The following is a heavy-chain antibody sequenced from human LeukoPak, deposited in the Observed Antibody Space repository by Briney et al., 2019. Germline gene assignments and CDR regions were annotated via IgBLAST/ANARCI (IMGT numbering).Heavy chain of an antibody. D-gene: IGHD3-22*01. Sequence: ASVKVSCKASGYTFTGYYTHWVRQAPGQGLEWMGWINPNSGGTNYAQKFQGRVTMTRDTCISTAYMELSRLRSDDTAVYYCARDPNYYDSSGPPDYWGQGTLVTVSS. V-gene: IGHV1-2*02. CDR2: INPNSGGT. CDR1: GYTFTGYY. CDR3: ARDPNYYDSSGPPDY. J-gene: IGHJ4*02.